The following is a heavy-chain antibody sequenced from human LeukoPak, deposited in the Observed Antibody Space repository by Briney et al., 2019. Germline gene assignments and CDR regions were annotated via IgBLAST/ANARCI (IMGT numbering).Heavy chain of an antibody. V-gene: IGHV3-74*01. CDR3: AKEGDPDDSGSYSAFDI. CDR2: INSEGSST. J-gene: IGHJ3*02. D-gene: IGHD1-26*01. Sequence: GGSLRLPCAASGFTFSRYWMHWVRQAPGKGLVWVSRINSEGSSTSYADSVKSRFTISRDNSKNTLYLQMNSLRAEDTAVYYCAKEGDPDDSGSYSAFDIWGQGTMVTVSS. CDR1: GFTFSRYW.